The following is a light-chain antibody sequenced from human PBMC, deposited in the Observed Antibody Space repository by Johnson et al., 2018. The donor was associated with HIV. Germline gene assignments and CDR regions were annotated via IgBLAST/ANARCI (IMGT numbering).Light chain of an antibody. CDR3: GTWDSRLRTGC. Sequence: QAVLTQPPSVSAAPGPTVLISCSGSSSYIGYNYVSWYQQLPGTAPKLLIYDNNKRPSGLPGRFSVSKSGSSATLDIHGLQTGDEADYYCGTWDSRLRTGCFGSGTKVTVL. V-gene: IGLV1-51*01. J-gene: IGLJ1*01. CDR2: DNN. CDR1: SSYIGYNY.